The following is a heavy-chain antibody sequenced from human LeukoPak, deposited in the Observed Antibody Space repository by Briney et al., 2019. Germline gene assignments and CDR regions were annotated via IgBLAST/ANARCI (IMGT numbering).Heavy chain of an antibody. CDR1: EFTFRSYE. D-gene: IGHD6-19*01. CDR2: ISNSDTTI. V-gene: IGHV3-48*03. Sequence: PGGSLRLSCAASEFTFRSYEMNWVRQAPGKGLEWISYISNSDTTIDYADSVKGRFTISRDNSKNTLYLQMNSLSAEDTAVYYCARKAVTGSGPAHFDYWGQGTLVTVSS. CDR3: ARKAVTGSGPAHFDY. J-gene: IGHJ4*02.